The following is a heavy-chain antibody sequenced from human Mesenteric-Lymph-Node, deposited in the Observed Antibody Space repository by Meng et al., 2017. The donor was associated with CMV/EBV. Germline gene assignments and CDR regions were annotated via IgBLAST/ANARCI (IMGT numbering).Heavy chain of an antibody. J-gene: IGHJ6*02. CDR1: RLTSCRYD. V-gene: IGHV3-48*03. CDR3: AREARSYDSSGTSSAMDV. Sequence: GESLKISCAASRLTSCRYDIQGVRQAPGKGLEWVSSITSSGSPIYYADSVKGRFTISRDNAKNSLYLQMNSLRAEDTAVYYCAREARSYDSSGTSSAMDVWGQGTTVTVSS. D-gene: IGHD3-22*01. CDR2: ITSSGSPI.